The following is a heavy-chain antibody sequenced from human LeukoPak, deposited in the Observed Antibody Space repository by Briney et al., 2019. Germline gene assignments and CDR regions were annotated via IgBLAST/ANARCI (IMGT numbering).Heavy chain of an antibody. D-gene: IGHD6-19*01. CDR1: GYSFTSYW. J-gene: IGHJ1*01. CDR2: IDPSDSYT. CDR3: AAAGIAVAGNAEYFQH. Sequence: GESLRISCKGSGYSFTSYWISWVRQMPGKGLEWMGRIDPSDSYTNYSPSFQGHVTISADKSISTAYLQWSSLKASDTAMYYCAAAGIAVAGNAEYFQHWGQGTLVTVSS. V-gene: IGHV5-10-1*01.